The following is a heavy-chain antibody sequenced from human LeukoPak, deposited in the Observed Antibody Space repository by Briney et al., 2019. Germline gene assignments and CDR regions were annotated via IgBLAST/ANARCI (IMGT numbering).Heavy chain of an antibody. CDR2: ISSRSTSI. V-gene: IGHV3-21*01. J-gene: IGHJ4*02. CDR3: ARDYIAYDPLDY. D-gene: IGHD3-3*01. Sequence: GGSLRLSCAASGFTVSSYDMNWVRQAPGKGLEWVSSISSRSTSIYYADSVKGRFTISRDNAKNSLYLQMNSLRAEDTAVYWCARDYIAYDPLDYWGQGTLVTVSS. CDR1: GFTVSSYD.